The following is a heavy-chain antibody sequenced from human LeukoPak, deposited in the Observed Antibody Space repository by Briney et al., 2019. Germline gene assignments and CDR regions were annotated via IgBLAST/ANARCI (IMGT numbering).Heavy chain of an antibody. CDR2: IIPIFGTA. V-gene: IGHV1-69*13. D-gene: IGHD2-2*01. J-gene: IGHJ3*02. CDR3: ARAEVVPAAIVGHDAFDI. Sequence: ASVKVSCKASGGIFSSYAISWVRQAPGQGLEWMGGIIPIFGTANYAQKFQGRVTITADESTSTAYMELSSLRSEDTAVYYCARAEVVPAAIVGHDAFDIWGQGTMVTVSS. CDR1: GGIFSSYA.